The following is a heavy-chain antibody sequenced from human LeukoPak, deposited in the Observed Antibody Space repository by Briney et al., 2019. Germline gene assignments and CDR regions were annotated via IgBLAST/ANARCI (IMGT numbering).Heavy chain of an antibody. D-gene: IGHD3-3*01. Sequence: KAGGSLRLSCAASGFTFSRYWMSWMRQAPGKGLEWVSSISSSSSYIYYADSVKGRFTISRDNAKNSLYLQMNSLRAEDTAVYYCARRNVLRFLEGYGMDVWGQGTTVTVSS. CDR2: ISSSSSYI. J-gene: IGHJ6*02. V-gene: IGHV3-21*01. CDR1: GFTFSRYW. CDR3: ARRNVLRFLEGYGMDV.